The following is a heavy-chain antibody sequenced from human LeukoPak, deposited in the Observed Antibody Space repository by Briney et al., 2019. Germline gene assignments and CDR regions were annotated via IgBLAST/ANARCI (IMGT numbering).Heavy chain of an antibody. V-gene: IGHV1-2*06. CDR2: INPNSGGA. J-gene: IGHJ4*02. Sequence: ASVKVSCKASGYTLTGYYMHWVRQAPGQGLEWMGLINPNSGGANYAQKFQGRVTMTRDTSISTGYLELSRLRSDDTAVYYCSRDRGGSPVIGDYWGQGTLVTVSS. CDR1: GYTLTGYY. CDR3: SRDRGGSPVIGDY. D-gene: IGHD2-15*01.